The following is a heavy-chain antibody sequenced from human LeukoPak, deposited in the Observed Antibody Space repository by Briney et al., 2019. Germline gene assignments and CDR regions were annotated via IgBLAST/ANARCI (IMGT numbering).Heavy chain of an antibody. J-gene: IGHJ5*02. Sequence: SETLSLTCIVSGGSISSSRDYWAWIRQPPGKGLEWIANIYYSGSTYYSPSLKSRVIISVDTSKNQFSLKLSSVTAADTAVYYCARGIYYYGSGSLNWFDPWGRGTLVNVSS. CDR2: IYYSGST. V-gene: IGHV4-39*01. D-gene: IGHD3-10*01. CDR3: ARGIYYYGSGSLNWFDP. CDR1: GGSISSSRDY.